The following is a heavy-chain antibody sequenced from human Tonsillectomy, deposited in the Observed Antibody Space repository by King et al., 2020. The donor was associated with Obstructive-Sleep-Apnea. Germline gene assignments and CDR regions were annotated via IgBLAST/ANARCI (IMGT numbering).Heavy chain of an antibody. J-gene: IGHJ5*02. CDR3: ARERRFCTSTSCYDWFDP. CDR2: IHYSVST. V-gene: IGHV4-59*12. Sequence: VQLQESGPGLVKPSDTLSLTCTVSGGSISTNYWSWIRQPPGKGLEWIGYIHYSVSTENNPSLKLRVTISIDTSKNQFSLTGTSVTAADTGVYYCARERRFCTSTSCYDWFDPWGQGTLVTVSS. CDR1: GGSISTNY. D-gene: IGHD2-2*01.